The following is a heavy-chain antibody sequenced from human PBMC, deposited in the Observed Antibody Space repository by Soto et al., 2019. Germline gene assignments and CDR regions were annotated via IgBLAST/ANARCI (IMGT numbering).Heavy chain of an antibody. CDR2: ISYDGSNK. CDR3: AKDRWDSYYDSSGYEYFQH. V-gene: IGHV3-30*18. D-gene: IGHD3-22*01. J-gene: IGHJ1*01. CDR1: GFTFSSYG. Sequence: GGSLRLSCAASGFTFSSYGMHWVRQAPGKGLDWVAVISYDGSNKYYADSVKGRFTISRDNSKNTLYLQMNSLRAEDTAVYYCAKDRWDSYYDSSGYEYFQHWGQGTLVTVSS.